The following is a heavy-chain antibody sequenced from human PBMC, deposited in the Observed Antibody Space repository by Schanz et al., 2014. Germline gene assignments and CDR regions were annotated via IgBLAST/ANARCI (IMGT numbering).Heavy chain of an antibody. V-gene: IGHV1-69*04. Sequence: QVQLVQSGADVKKPGSSVRVSCKASGGTFSSFGINWVRQAPGQGLEWMGRIIPSLGLAKYEQKFQDKVTITADTSTTTAYMELSGLRSEDTAVYYCARDRLECGAECYSVEVFEIWGQGTLVIGSS. J-gene: IGHJ4*02. CDR2: IIPSLGLA. CDR3: ARDRLECGAECYSVEVFEI. CDR1: GGTFSSFG. D-gene: IGHD2-21*01.